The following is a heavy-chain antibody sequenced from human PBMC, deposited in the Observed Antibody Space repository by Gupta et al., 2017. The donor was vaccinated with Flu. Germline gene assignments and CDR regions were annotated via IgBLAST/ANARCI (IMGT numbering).Heavy chain of an antibody. V-gene: IGHV3-15*01. J-gene: IGHJ4*02. Sequence: RNWVRQAPGKGLEWVSRIKSKSEGETIDYAAPVKGRFTISKDASMGTLYLRMDSLKTEDTAVYYCTTPRYCTSTSCGSIDYWGQGTLVTVSS. CDR2: IKSKSEGETI. D-gene: IGHD2-2*01. CDR3: TTPRYCTSTSCGSIDY.